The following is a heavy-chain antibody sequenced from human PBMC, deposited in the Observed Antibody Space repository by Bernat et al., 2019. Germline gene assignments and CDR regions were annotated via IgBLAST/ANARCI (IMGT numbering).Heavy chain of an antibody. V-gene: IGHV3-30-3*01. J-gene: IGHJ3*02. D-gene: IGHD2/OR15-2a*01. CDR2: ISYDGSNK. CDR3: ARAIRISLDAFDI. CDR1: GFTFSSYA. Sequence: QVQLVESGGGVVQPGRSLRLSCAASGFTFSSYAMHWVRQAPGKGLEWVAVISYDGSNKYYADSVKGRFTISRDNSKNTLYLQMNSLRAEDTAVYYCARAIRISLDAFDIWGQGTIVTVSS.